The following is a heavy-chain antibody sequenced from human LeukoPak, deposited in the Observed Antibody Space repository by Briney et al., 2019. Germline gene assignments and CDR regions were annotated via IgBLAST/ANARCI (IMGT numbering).Heavy chain of an antibody. CDR3: ARMGYYDSSGYYDDY. V-gene: IGHV3-30*02. CDR2: IRYDGSNK. CDR1: GFTFSNYG. Sequence: GGSLRLSCAASGFTFSNYGMSWVRQAPGKGLEWVAFIRYDGSNKYYADSVKGRFTISRDNSKNTLYLQMNSLRAEDTAVYYCARMGYYDSSGYYDDYWGQGTLVTVSS. J-gene: IGHJ4*02. D-gene: IGHD3-22*01.